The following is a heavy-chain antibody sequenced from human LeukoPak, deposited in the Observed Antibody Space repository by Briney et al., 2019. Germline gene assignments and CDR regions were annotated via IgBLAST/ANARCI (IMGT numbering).Heavy chain of an antibody. CDR2: IYYSGST. CDR3: ARHERRATVVTPSYTDY. Sequence: SETLSLTCTVSGGSISSSSYYWGWIRQPPGKGLEWIGSIYYSGSTYYNPSLKSRVTISVDTSKNQFSLKLSSVTAADTAVYYCARHERRATVVTPSYTDYWGQGTLVTVSS. V-gene: IGHV4-39*01. CDR1: GGSISSSSYY. D-gene: IGHD4-23*01. J-gene: IGHJ4*02.